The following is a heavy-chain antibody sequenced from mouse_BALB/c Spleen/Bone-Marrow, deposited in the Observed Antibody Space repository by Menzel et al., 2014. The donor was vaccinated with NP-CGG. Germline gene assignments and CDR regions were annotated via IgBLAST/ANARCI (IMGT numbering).Heavy chain of an antibody. D-gene: IGHD1-1*01. CDR2: IYPGSGST. J-gene: IGHJ1*01. V-gene: IGHV1S22*01. CDR1: GYTFTSYW. CDR3: TRDYYGSGYWYFDV. Sequence: LQQSGSELVRPGASVKLSCKASGYTFTSYWMHWVKQRHGQGLEWIGNIYPGSGSTNYDEKFKSKGTLTVDTSSSTAYMHLSSLTSEDSAVYYCTRDYYGSGYWYFDVWGAGTTVTVSS.